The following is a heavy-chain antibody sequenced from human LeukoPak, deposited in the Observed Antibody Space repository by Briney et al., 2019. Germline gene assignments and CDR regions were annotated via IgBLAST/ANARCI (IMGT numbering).Heavy chain of an antibody. CDR2: ISYDGSNK. J-gene: IGHJ4*02. Sequence: SGGSLRLSCAASGFTFSSYAVHWVRQAPGKGLEWVAVISYDGSNKYYADSVKGRFTISRDNSKNTLYLQMNSLRAEDTAVYYCARDIMVRIAAAIYWGQGTLVTVSS. D-gene: IGHD6-13*01. CDR1: GFTFSSYA. V-gene: IGHV3-30-3*01. CDR3: ARDIMVRIAAAIY.